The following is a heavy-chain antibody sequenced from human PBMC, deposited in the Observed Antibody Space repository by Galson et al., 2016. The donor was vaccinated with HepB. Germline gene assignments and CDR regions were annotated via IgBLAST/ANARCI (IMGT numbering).Heavy chain of an antibody. D-gene: IGHD1-26*01. CDR2: VDPEDREK. V-gene: IGHV1-24*01. CDR3: AIVHRGRYSYYGMGV. Sequence: SVKVSCKVSGYSLSELSTHWVRQAPGKGLEWMGGVDPEDREKIYAQKFQGRVIMTEDTSTDTVYMELSSLRSKDTAVYYCAIVHRGRYSYYGMGVWGQGTTVTVSS. J-gene: IGHJ6*01. CDR1: GYSLSELS.